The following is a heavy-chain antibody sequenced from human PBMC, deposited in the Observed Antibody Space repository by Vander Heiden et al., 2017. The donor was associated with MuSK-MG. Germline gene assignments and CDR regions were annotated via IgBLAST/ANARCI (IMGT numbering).Heavy chain of an antibody. CDR2: INHSGST. V-gene: IGHV4-34*01. J-gene: IGHJ5*02. D-gene: IGHD3-9*01. Sequence: QVQLQQWGAGLLKPSETLSLTCAVYGGSFSGYYWSWLRQPPGKGLEWIGEINHSGSTNYNPSLKSRVTISVDTSKNQCSLKLSSVTAADTAVYYCARGASYDILTGYYTMVWFDPWGQGTLVTVSS. CDR3: ARGASYDILTGYYTMVWFDP. CDR1: GGSFSGYY.